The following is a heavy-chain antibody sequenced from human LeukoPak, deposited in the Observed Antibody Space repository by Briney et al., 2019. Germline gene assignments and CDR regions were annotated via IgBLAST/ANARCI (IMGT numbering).Heavy chain of an antibody. D-gene: IGHD6-25*01. CDR1: GGSISSYY. V-gene: IGHV4-59*08. Sequence: PSETLSLTCTVSGGSISSYYWSWIRQPPGKGLEWIGYIYYSGSTNYNPSLKSRVTISVDTSKNQFSLKLSSVTAADTAVYYCARQGGGFWYFDLWGRGTLVTVPP. CDR2: IYYSGST. J-gene: IGHJ2*01. CDR3: ARQGGGFWYFDL.